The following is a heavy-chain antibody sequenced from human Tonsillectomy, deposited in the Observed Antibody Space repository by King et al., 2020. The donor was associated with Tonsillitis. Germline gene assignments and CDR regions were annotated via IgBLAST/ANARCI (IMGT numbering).Heavy chain of an antibody. CDR3: ARYEGGVFDP. V-gene: IGHV4-31*03. CDR1: GVSIGGGAFY. J-gene: IGHJ5*02. Sequence: QLQESGPGLVKPSQTLSLTCTVSGVSIGGGAFYCSWIRQHPGKGLEWIGDLFHSENTPYNPSLKSRLIISVDTSENQFSLKLSSVTAADTAVYYCARYEGGVFDPWGQGTLVTVSS. D-gene: IGHD2-15*01. CDR2: LFHSENT.